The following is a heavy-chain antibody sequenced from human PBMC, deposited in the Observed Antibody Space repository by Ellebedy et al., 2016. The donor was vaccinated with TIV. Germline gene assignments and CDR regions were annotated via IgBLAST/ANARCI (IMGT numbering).Heavy chain of an antibody. CDR1: GYTFTSYY. CDR2: INPSGGST. D-gene: IGHD2-15*01. Sequence: AVSVKVSCKASGYTFTSYYMHWVRQAPRQGLEWMGIINPSGGSTSYAQKFQGRVTMTRDTSTSTVYMELSSLRSEDTAVYYCARDCVAGQRYYYYYYGMDVWGQGTTVTVSS. J-gene: IGHJ6*02. V-gene: IGHV1-46*01. CDR3: ARDCVAGQRYYYYYYGMDV.